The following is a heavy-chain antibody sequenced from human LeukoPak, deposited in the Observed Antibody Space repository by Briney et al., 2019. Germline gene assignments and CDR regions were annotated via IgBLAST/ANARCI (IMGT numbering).Heavy chain of an antibody. J-gene: IGHJ6*02. CDR3: AKDPKKLEQDYYYGMDV. CDR1: GFTFSSYG. D-gene: IGHD1/OR15-1a*01. V-gene: IGHV3-30*18. Sequence: GGSLRLSCAASGFTFSSYGMHWVRQAPGKGLEWVAVISYDGSNKYYADSVKGRFTISRDNSKNTLYLQMNSLRAEDTAVYYCAKDPKKLEQDYYYGMDVWGQGTTVTVSS. CDR2: ISYDGSNK.